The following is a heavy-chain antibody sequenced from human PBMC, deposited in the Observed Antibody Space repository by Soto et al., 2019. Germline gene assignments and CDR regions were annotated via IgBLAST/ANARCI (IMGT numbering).Heavy chain of an antibody. CDR3: ARTPLWGYYYDSSGYYGRGMDV. J-gene: IGHJ6*02. CDR2: INPSGGST. V-gene: IGHV1-46*01. D-gene: IGHD3-22*01. Sequence: QVQLVQSGAEVKKPGASEKVSCKASGYTFTSYYMHWVRQAPGQGLEWMGIINPSGGSTSYAQKFQGRVTMTRDTSTSTVYMELSSLRSEDTAVYYCARTPLWGYYYDSSGYYGRGMDVWGQGTTVTVSS. CDR1: GYTFTSYY.